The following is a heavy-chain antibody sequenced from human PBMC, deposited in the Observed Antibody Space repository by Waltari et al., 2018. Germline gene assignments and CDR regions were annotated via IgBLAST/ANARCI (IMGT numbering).Heavy chain of an antibody. J-gene: IGHJ2*01. D-gene: IGHD3-10*01. V-gene: IGHV4-4*07. CDR1: DGAISIFY. CDR3: ARDTGGWFYDV. CDR2: ISTTGGT. Sequence: QVQLLQSGPGLVKPSETLSLPCTVSDGAISIFYWTWIRQPPGKGPEWIGGISTTGGTKYNPSLQSRVSFSVDTSKNQFSLRLTSVTAADTALYYCARDTGGWFYDVWGRGSLVTVSA.